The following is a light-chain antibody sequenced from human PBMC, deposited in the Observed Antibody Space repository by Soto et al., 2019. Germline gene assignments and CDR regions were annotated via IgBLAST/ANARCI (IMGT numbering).Light chain of an antibody. CDR3: SSYTSTSTPYV. J-gene: IGLJ1*01. CDR1: SSDFGGYNY. V-gene: IGLV2-14*01. Sequence: QSVLTQPASVSGSPGQSITISCTGTSSDFGGYNYVSWYQQHPGKAPKLMIYDVSYRPSGVSNRFSGSKSGITASLTISGLQAEDEADYYCSSYTSTSTPYVFGNGTKVTVL. CDR2: DVS.